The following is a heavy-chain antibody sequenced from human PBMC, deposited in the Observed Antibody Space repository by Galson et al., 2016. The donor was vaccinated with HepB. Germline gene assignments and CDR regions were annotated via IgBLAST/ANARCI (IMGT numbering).Heavy chain of an antibody. V-gene: IGHV1-2*02. CDR2: INAYNGDP. J-gene: IGHJ6*02. CDR1: GYTFIGHY. Sequence: SVKVSCKAVGYTFIGHYINWVRQAPGQGLEWVGWINAYNGDPHYAQKFQGRVAMTRDTSVSTAYMEVNGLTADDTAVYYCARGFQAPYYFYGLDVWGQGTTVTVA. CDR3: ARGFQAPYYFYGLDV.